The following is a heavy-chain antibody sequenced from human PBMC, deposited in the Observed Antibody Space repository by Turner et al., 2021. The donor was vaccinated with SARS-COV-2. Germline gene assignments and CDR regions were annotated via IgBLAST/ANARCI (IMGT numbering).Heavy chain of an antibody. D-gene: IGHD6-6*01. CDR2: INPDGGDT. Sequence: QVQLVQSGAEVMKHGASVLVSCRASGYTFTGYYMHWVRQAPGKGLEWMGWINPDGGDTNYAQKFQGRVTMTRDTSINTAYMELSRLRSDDTAVYYCARALSSTSEDFDYWGQGTLVTVSS. CDR3: ARALSSTSEDFDY. J-gene: IGHJ4*02. V-gene: IGHV1-2*02. CDR1: GYTFTGYY.